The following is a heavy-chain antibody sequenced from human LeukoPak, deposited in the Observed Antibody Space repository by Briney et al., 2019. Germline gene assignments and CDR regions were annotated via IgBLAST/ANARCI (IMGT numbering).Heavy chain of an antibody. D-gene: IGHD3-10*01. CDR1: GFTFSSYW. J-gene: IGHJ3*02. CDR3: AKSSMVLVRGSPWGAFDI. V-gene: IGHV3-7*01. Sequence: PGGSLRLSCAASGFTFSSYWMSWVRQAPGKGLEWVANIKQDGSEKYHVDSVKGRFTISRDNAKNSLYLQMNSLRAEDTAVYYCAKSSMVLVRGSPWGAFDIWGQGTMVTVSS. CDR2: IKQDGSEK.